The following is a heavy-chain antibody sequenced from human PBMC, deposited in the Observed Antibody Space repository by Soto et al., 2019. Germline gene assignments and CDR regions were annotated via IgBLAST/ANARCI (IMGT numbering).Heavy chain of an antibody. D-gene: IGHD2-8*02. J-gene: IGHJ4*02. CDR1: GFTFSSYA. CDR2: ISGSGGST. CDR3: AKRNRFGSGLRHFDF. V-gene: IGHV3-23*01. Sequence: GGSLRLSCAASGFTFSSYAMSWVRQAPGKGLEWVSAISGSGGSTYYADSVKGRFTISRDDSKNTLYLQMNSLRAEDTAIYYCAKRNRFGSGLRHFDFWGQGSQVTVSS.